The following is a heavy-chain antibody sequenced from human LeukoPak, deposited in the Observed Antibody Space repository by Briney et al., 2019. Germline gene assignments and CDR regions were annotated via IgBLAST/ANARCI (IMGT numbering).Heavy chain of an antibody. V-gene: IGHV3-30-3*01. CDR1: GFTFSSYA. J-gene: IGHJ4*02. D-gene: IGHD5-24*01. Sequence: GGSLRLSCAASGFTFSSYAMRWVRQAPGKGLEWVAVISYDGSNKYYADSVKGRFTISRDNSKNTLYLQMNSLRAEDTAVYYCARGVRQRWPGDYWGQGTLVTVSS. CDR3: ARGVRQRWPGDY. CDR2: ISYDGSNK.